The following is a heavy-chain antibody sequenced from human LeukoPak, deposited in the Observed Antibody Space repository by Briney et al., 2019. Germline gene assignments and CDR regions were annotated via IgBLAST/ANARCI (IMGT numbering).Heavy chain of an antibody. CDR2: FDPEDGET. CDR3: ATPISGGYYFDY. Sequence: ASVKVSCKVSGYTLTELSMHWVRQAPGKGLEWMGGFDPEDGETIYAQKFQGGVTMTEDTSTDTAYMELSSLRSEDTAVYYCATPISGGYYFDYWGQGTLVTVSS. V-gene: IGHV1-24*01. D-gene: IGHD2-15*01. J-gene: IGHJ4*02. CDR1: GYTLTELS.